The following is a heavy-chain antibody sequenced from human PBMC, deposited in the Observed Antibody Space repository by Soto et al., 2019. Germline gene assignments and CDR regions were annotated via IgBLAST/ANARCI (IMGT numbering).Heavy chain of an antibody. Sequence: QITLNESGPTQVKPRQTLTLTCTFSGFSLTTSGVGVGWIRQSPGKAPEWLALIYWDDDKRYSPSLKSKLTITKYTYKNQVVLPLDDLDPADTASYYCAHRVLRTVFGLVTTTAIYFDFWGQGTPVAVSS. CDR2: IYWDDDK. D-gene: IGHD3-3*01. CDR1: GFSLTTSGVG. V-gene: IGHV2-5*02. J-gene: IGHJ4*02. CDR3: AHRVLRTVFGLVTTTAIYFDF.